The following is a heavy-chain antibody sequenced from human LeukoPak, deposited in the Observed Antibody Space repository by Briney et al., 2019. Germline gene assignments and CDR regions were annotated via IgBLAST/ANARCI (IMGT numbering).Heavy chain of an antibody. CDR1: GFTFSSYE. Sequence: GGTLRLSCAASGFTFSSYEMNWVRQAPGKGLEWVSYISSSGSTIYYADSVKGRFTISRDNAKNSLSLQMNNLRAEDTAIYYCARPLMYYYGSETYFWFDPWGQGTLVTVSS. CDR3: ARPLMYYYGSETYFWFDP. D-gene: IGHD3-10*01. J-gene: IGHJ5*02. CDR2: ISSSGSTI. V-gene: IGHV3-48*03.